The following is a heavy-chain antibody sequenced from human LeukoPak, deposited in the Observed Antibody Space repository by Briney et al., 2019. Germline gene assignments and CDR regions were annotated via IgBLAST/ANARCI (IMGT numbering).Heavy chain of an antibody. J-gene: IGHJ3*02. V-gene: IGHV1-69*06. CDR3: AVRYCSSTSCYSNDAFDI. CDR1: GGTFSSYG. Sequence: GASVKLSCNASGGTFSSYGISWVRQAPGQGLEWMGGIIPIFGTANYAQKFQGRVTITADKSTSTAYMELSSLRSEDTAVYYCAVRYCSSTSCYSNDAFDIWGQGTMVTVSS. D-gene: IGHD2-2*01. CDR2: IIPIFGTA.